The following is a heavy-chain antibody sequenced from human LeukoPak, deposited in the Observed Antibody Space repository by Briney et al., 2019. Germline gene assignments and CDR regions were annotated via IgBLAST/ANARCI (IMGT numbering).Heavy chain of an antibody. Sequence: PSETLSLTCAVSGYSISSGYYWGWIRQPPGKGLEWIGSIYHSGSTYYNPSLKSRVTISVDTSKNQFSLKLSSVTAADTAAYYCAGYVVVIDYWGQGTLVTVSS. CDR1: GYSISSGYY. J-gene: IGHJ4*02. V-gene: IGHV4-38-2*01. CDR3: AGYVVVIDY. D-gene: IGHD2-21*01. CDR2: IYHSGST.